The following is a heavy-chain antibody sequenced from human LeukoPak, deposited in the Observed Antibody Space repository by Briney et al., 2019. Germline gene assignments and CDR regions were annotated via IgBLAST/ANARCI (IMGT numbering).Heavy chain of an antibody. Sequence: GGSLRLSCAASGFTFSSYWMSWVRQAPGKGLEWVANIKQDGGEKYYVDSVRGRFTISRDNAKNSLYLQMNSLRPEDTAVYYCAGRGDGNLYYFDHWGQGTLVTASS. V-gene: IGHV3-7*04. CDR3: AGRGDGNLYYFDH. CDR1: GFTFSSYW. J-gene: IGHJ4*02. CDR2: IKQDGGEK. D-gene: IGHD5-24*01.